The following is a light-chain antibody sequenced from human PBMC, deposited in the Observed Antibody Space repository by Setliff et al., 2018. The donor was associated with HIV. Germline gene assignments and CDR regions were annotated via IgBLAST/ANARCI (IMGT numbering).Light chain of an antibody. Sequence: QSALTQPASVSGSPEQSITISCTGTSSDVGSYNLVSWYQQHPGKAPKLIISEVTKRPSGISNRFSGSRSGNTASLTISGPQAEDEADYYCNSYTSTTTVIFGGGTKVTVL. J-gene: IGLJ2*01. V-gene: IGLV2-14*02. CDR1: SSDVGSYNL. CDR2: EVT. CDR3: NSYTSTTTVI.